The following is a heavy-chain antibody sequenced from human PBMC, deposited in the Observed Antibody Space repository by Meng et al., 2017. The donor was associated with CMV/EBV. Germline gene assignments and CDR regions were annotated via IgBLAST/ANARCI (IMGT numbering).Heavy chain of an antibody. Sequence: SETLSLSCTVSGYSISSGYYWGWIRQPPGKGLEWIGSIYHSGSTYYNPSLKSRVTISVDTSKNQFSLKLSSVTAADTAVYYCARWQSYFDYWGQGTLVTVSS. V-gene: IGHV4-38-2*02. J-gene: IGHJ4*02. CDR2: IYHSGST. CDR1: GYSISSGYY. CDR3: ARWQSYFDY.